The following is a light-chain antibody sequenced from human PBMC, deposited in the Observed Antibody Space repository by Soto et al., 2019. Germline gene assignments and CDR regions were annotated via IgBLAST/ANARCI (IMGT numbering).Light chain of an antibody. CDR3: QQSNSFPLT. V-gene: IGKV1-12*01. J-gene: IGKJ4*01. CDR1: QGISSR. CDR2: AAS. Sequence: DIPMTQSPSSVSASVGDRVTITCRARQGISSRLAWYQQKPGKAPNLLIYAASSLQSGVPSRFTGSGSETDFILTIGSLQPEDFATYYCQQSNSFPLTFGGGTKVQIK.